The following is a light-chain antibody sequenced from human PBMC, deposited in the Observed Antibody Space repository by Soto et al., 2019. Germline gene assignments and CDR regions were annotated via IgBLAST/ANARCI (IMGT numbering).Light chain of an antibody. CDR1: QSVSSN. J-gene: IGKJ4*01. CDR3: QQYNDWLS. CDR2: DAS. V-gene: IGKV3-15*01. Sequence: EIVMTQSPATLSVSPGERATLSCRASQSVSSNLAWYHQKPGQPPRLLIYDASTRATGLPARFSGSGSGTDFTLTISSLQSEDFGVYFCQQYNDWLSFGGGNKVEIK.